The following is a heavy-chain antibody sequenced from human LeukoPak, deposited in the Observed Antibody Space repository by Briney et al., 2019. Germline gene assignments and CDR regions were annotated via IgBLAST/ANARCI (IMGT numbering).Heavy chain of an antibody. Sequence: SETLSLTCAVYGGSFSGYYWSWIRQPPGKGLEWIGEINHSGSTNYNPSLKSRVTISVDTSKNQFSLKLSSVTAADTAVYYCARIVVVPAAISDWFDPWGQGTLVTVSS. CDR3: ARIVVVPAAISDWFDP. V-gene: IGHV4-34*01. J-gene: IGHJ5*02. CDR1: GGSFSGYY. CDR2: INHSGST. D-gene: IGHD2-2*01.